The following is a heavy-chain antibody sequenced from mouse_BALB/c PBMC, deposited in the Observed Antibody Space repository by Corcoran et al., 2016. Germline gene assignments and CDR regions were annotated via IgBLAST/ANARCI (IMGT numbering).Heavy chain of an antibody. J-gene: IGHJ4*01. Sequence: DVQLQESGPGLVKPSQSLSLTCSVTGYSITSGYYWNWIRQFPGNKLEWMGYISYDGSNNYNPSLKNRISITRDTSKNQFFLKLNSVTTEDTATYYCARRDAIDYWGQGTSVTVSS. CDR2: ISYDGSN. CDR1: GYSITSGYY. V-gene: IGHV3-6*02. CDR3: ARRDAIDY.